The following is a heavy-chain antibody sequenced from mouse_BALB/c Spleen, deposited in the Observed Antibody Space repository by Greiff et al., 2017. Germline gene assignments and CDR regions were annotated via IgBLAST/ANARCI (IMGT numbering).Heavy chain of an antibody. D-gene: IGHD2-14*01. V-gene: IGHV5-12-1*01. CDR2: ISSGGGST. CDR3: ARREGITVLPFAD. CDR1: GFAFSSYD. J-gene: IGHJ3*01. Sequence: EVMLVESGGGLVKPGGSLKLSCAASGFAFSSYDMSWVRQTPEKRLEWVAYISSGGGSTYYPDTVKGRFTISRDNAKNTLYLQMSSLKSEDTAMYYCARREGITVLPFADWGQGTLVTVSA.